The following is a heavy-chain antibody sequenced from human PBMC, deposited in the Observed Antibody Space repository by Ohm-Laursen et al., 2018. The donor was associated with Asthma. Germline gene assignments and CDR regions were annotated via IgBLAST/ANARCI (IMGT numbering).Heavy chain of an antibody. CDR2: ISYDGSNK. V-gene: IGHV3-30*03. CDR1: GFTLSTYG. CDR3: ARDPSQGGYYYYYGMDV. Sequence: SLRLSCTASGFTLSTYGMHWVRRAPGKGLEWVAVISYDGSNKYYADSVKGRFAISRDNSKNTLYLQMNSLRAEDTAVYYCARDPSQGGYYYYYGMDVWGQGTTVTVSS. J-gene: IGHJ6*02. D-gene: IGHD3-16*01.